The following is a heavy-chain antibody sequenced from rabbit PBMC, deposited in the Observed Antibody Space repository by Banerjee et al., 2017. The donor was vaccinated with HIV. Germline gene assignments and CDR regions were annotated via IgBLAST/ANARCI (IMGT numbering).Heavy chain of an antibody. V-gene: IGHV1S45*01. CDR3: ARDLAGAIGWNFNL. Sequence: QEQLEESGGDLVKPEGSLTLTCTASGFSFNNKYVMCWVRQAPGKGLEWIGCIYTDRGADYDASWVKGRFTISKPSSTTVTLQMTSLTAADTATYFCARDLAGAIGWNFNLWGQGPLVTVS. CDR2: IYTDRGAD. CDR1: GFSFNNKYV. D-gene: IGHD4-1*01. J-gene: IGHJ4*01.